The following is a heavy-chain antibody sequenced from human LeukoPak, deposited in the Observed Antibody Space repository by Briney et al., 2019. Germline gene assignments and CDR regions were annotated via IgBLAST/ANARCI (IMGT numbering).Heavy chain of an antibody. D-gene: IGHD1-7*01. CDR3: TREATGTTIRN. V-gene: IGHV3-49*04. Sequence: GGSLRLSCAASGFTFSSYSINWVRQAPGKGLEWVGFIRSKAYGGTTEYAASVKGRFNISRDDSKSIAYLQMNSLKTEDTGVYYCTREATGTTIRNWGQGTTVTVSS. CDR2: IRSKAYGGTT. J-gene: IGHJ6*02. CDR1: GFTFSSYS.